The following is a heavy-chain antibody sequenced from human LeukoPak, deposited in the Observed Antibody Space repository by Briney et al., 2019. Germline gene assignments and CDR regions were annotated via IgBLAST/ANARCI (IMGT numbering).Heavy chain of an antibody. CDR3: ARVRGYSYGGVDY. Sequence: GGSLRLSCAASGFTFSDYSMNWVRQAPGKGLEWVSSISSSSSYIYYADSVKGRFTISRDNAKNSLYLQMNSLRAEDTAVYYCARVRGYSYGGVDYWGQGTLVTVSS. D-gene: IGHD5-18*01. J-gene: IGHJ4*02. CDR2: ISSSSSYI. V-gene: IGHV3-21*01. CDR1: GFTFSDYS.